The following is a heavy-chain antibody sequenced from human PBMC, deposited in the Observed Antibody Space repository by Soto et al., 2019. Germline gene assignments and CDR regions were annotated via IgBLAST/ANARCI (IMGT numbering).Heavy chain of an antibody. CDR2: VNAGNGNT. CDR3: ARVSTGYSSSWYTFGYYYYGMDV. V-gene: IGHV1-3*01. D-gene: IGHD6-13*01. Sequence: ASVKVSCKASGYTFTSYAMYWVRQAPGQRXEWMGWVNAGNGNTKYSQKFQGRVTITRDTSASTAYMELSSLRFEDTAVYYCARVSTGYSSSWYTFGYYYYGMDVWGQGTTVTVSS. J-gene: IGHJ6*02. CDR1: GYTFTSYA.